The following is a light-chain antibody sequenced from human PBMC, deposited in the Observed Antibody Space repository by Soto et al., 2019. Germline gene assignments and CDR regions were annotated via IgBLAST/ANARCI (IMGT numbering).Light chain of an antibody. Sequence: DIQMTQSSSSLSASVGDRVTITCRASQSISSSLNWYQQKPGKAPKLLIYAASSLQSGVPSRFSGSGSGTDFTLIISSLQPEDFATYYCQQSFSTLWTFGQGTKVEIK. CDR2: AAS. V-gene: IGKV1-39*01. CDR1: QSISSS. J-gene: IGKJ1*01. CDR3: QQSFSTLWT.